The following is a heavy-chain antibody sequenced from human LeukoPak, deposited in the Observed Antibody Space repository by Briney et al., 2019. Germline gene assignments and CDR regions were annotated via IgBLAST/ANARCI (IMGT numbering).Heavy chain of an antibody. CDR1: GFTFSSYW. CDR3: ARVSGWPYYYYYGMDV. V-gene: IGHV3-7*01. J-gene: IGHJ6*02. CDR2: IKQDGSEK. Sequence: PGGSLRLSCAASGFTFSSYWMSWVRQAPGKGLEWVANIKQDGSEKYYVDSVRGRFTISRDNAKNSLYLQMNNLRAEDTAVYYCARVSGWPYYYYYGMDVWGQGTTVTVSS. D-gene: IGHD6-19*01.